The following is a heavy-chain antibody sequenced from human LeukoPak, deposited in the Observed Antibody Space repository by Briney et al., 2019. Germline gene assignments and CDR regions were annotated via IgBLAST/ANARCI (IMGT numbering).Heavy chain of an antibody. D-gene: IGHD6-19*01. CDR2: IYHSGST. CDR1: GYSISSGYY. V-gene: IGHV4-38-2*02. Sequence: PSETLSLTCTVSGYSISSGYYWGWIRQPPGKGLEWIGSIYHSGSTYYNPSLKSRVTISVDTSKNQFSLKLSSVTAADTAVYYCASRSPYSNGFYFDYWGQGTLVTVSS. CDR3: ASRSPYSNGFYFDY. J-gene: IGHJ4*02.